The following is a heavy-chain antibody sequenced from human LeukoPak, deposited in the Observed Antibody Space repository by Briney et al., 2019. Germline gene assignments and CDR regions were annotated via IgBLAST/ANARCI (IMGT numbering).Heavy chain of an antibody. CDR3: AKARSCTNDICHGDFDY. J-gene: IGHJ4*02. D-gene: IGHD2-8*01. Sequence: GGSLRLSCAASGFTFSSYAVSWVRQAPGKGLEWVSSISGSGGSTYSADSVKGRFTISVDKSKNTLYLQMNSLRAEDTALYYCAKARSCTNDICHGDFDYWGQGTLVTVSS. V-gene: IGHV3-23*01. CDR2: ISGSGGST. CDR1: GFTFSSYA.